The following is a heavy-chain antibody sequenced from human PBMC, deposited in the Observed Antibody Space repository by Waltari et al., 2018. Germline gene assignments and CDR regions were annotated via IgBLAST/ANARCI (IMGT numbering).Heavy chain of an antibody. J-gene: IGHJ6*02. CDR3: ARDHVLGGYYHYGLDV. D-gene: IGHD2-15*01. CDR2: ISYSGST. V-gene: IGHV4-59*11. Sequence: QVQLQESGPGLVKPSETLSLTCSVPGGSIRSHHWTWIRPPPGKGLEWVGFISYSGSTNYNLSLKSRVTMSLDTSRNQFSLKVSSVTAVDTAVYYCARDHVLGGYYHYGLDVWGQGTTVTVSS. CDR1: GGSIRSHH.